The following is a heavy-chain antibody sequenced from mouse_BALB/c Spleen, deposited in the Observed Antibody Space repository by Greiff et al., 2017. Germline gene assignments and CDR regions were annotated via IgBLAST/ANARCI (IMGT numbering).Heavy chain of an antibody. J-gene: IGHJ4*01. CDR1: GYTFTSYW. Sequence: QVQLKQSGAELAKPGASVKMSCKASGYTFTSYWMHWVKQRPGQGLEWIGYINPSTGYTEYNQKFKDKATLTADKSSSTAYMQLSSLTSEDSAVYYCARPSIYYGNYAMDYWGQGTSVTVSS. V-gene: IGHV1-7*01. CDR3: ARPSIYYGNYAMDY. D-gene: IGHD2-1*01. CDR2: INPSTGYT.